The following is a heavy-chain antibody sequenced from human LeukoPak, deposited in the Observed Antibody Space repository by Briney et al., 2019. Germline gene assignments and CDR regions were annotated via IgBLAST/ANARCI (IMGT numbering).Heavy chain of an antibody. D-gene: IGHD3-10*01. CDR1: GGSISSSSYF. V-gene: IGHV4-39*01. CDR2: VHCSGST. J-gene: IGHJ6*03. Sequence: SETLSLTCSVSGGSISSSSYFWGWIRQPPGKGLEWIASVHCSGSTYYNPSLKSRLTISVDTSKNQFSLELSSVTAADTALYFCARQLYVSGSHYAPMDVWGKGTTVTISS. CDR3: ARQLYVSGSHYAPMDV.